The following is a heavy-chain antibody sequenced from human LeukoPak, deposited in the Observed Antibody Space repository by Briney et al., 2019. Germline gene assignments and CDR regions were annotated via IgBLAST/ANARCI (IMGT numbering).Heavy chain of an antibody. CDR1: GHTFNAYY. CDR2: INPNTGGT. Sequence: ASVRVSCKTSGHTFNAYYIHWVRQAPGQGLECMGWINPNTGGTNYAQKFQGRVTMTRDTSISTAYMELSSLRSEDTAVYYCAREYYYDSSGYYPNYYYYGMDVWGQGTTVTVSS. D-gene: IGHD3-22*01. J-gene: IGHJ6*02. CDR3: AREYYYDSSGYYPNYYYYGMDV. V-gene: IGHV1-2*02.